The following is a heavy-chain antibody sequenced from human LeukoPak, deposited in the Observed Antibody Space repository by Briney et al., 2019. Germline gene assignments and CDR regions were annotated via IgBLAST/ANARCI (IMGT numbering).Heavy chain of an antibody. D-gene: IGHD4-11*01. Sequence: PGGSLRLSCAASVLTFSSYWMHWVRQAPGKGLVWVSRINSDGSSTSYADSVKGRFTISRDNAKNTLYLQMNSLRAEDTAVYYCARVLNDYSNRHYYYYGMDVWGQGTTVTVSS. CDR2: INSDGSST. CDR1: VLTFSSYW. CDR3: ARVLNDYSNRHYYYYGMDV. J-gene: IGHJ6*02. V-gene: IGHV3-74*01.